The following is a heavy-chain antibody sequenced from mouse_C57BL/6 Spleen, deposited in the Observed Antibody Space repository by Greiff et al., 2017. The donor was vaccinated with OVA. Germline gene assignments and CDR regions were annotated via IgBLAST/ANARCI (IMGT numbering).Heavy chain of an antibody. CDR2: IRSKSNNYAT. J-gene: IGHJ2*01. CDR3: VRGYSNSFDY. D-gene: IGHD2-5*01. V-gene: IGHV10-1*01. Sequence: EVQGVESGGGLVQPKGSLKLSCAASGFSFNTYAMNWVRQAPGKGLEWVARIRSKSNNYATYYADSVKDRFTISRDDSESMLYLQMNNLKTEDTAMYYCVRGYSNSFDYWGQGTTLTVSS. CDR1: GFSFNTYA.